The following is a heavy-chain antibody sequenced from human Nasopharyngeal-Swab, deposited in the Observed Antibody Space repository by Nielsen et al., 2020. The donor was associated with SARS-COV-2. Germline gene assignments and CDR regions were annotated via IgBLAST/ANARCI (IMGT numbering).Heavy chain of an antibody. CDR2: IYYSGST. V-gene: IGHV4-39*01. D-gene: IGHD6-13*01. Sequence: VRQAPGQGLEWIGRIYYSGSTYYNPSLKSRVTISVDTSKNQFSLKLSSVAAADTAVYYCARSEAEDYSSSWYDYWGRGTLVTVSS. CDR3: ARSEAEDYSSSWYDY. J-gene: IGHJ4*02.